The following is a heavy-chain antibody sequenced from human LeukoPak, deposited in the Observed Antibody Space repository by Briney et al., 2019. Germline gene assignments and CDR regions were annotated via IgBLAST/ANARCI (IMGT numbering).Heavy chain of an antibody. CDR3: TSGTWMQLAVPDY. Sequence: GGSLRLSCAASGFTFSDYYMSWIRQAPGKGLEWVSYISSSSSYTNYADSVKGRFTISRDNAKNSLYLQMNSLKTDDTAVYYCTSGTWMQLAVPDYWGQRTLVTVSS. CDR2: ISSSSSYT. V-gene: IGHV3-11*03. D-gene: IGHD5-12*01. CDR1: GFTFSDYY. J-gene: IGHJ4*02.